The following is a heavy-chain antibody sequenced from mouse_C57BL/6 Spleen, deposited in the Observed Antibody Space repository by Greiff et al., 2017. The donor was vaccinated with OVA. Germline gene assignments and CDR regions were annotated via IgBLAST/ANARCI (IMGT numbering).Heavy chain of an antibody. V-gene: IGHV1-61*01. CDR1: GYTFTSYW. Sequence: QVQLKQPGAELVRPGSSVKLSCKASGYTFTSYWMDWVKQRPGQGLEWIGNIYPSDSETHYNQKFKDKATLTVDKSSSTAYMQLSSLTSEDSAVYYCATTMVKRSFAYWGQGTLVTVSA. CDR2: IYPSDSET. CDR3: ATTMVKRSFAY. D-gene: IGHD2-1*01. J-gene: IGHJ3*01.